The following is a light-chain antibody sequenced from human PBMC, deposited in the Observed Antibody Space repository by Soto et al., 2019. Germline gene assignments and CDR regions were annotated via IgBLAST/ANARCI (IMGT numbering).Light chain of an antibody. V-gene: IGLV2-14*01. CDR1: SSDVGGYNY. CDR2: DVS. CDR3: SSYTSSSSSYV. Sequence: QSVLAQPASVSGSPGQSITISCTGTSSDVGGYNYVSWYQQHPGKAPKLMIYDVSNRPSGVSNRFSGSKSGNTASLTISGFQAVDEADYYCSSYTSSSSSYVFGTGTKVTV. J-gene: IGLJ1*01.